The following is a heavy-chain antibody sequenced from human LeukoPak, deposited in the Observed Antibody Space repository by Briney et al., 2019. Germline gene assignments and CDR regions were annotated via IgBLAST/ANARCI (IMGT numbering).Heavy chain of an antibody. CDR2: ISSSSSYI. CDR3: ARDLILGYSSGWSPDY. J-gene: IGHJ4*02. V-gene: IGHV3-21*01. Sequence: GGSLRLSCAASGLTFSSYSMNWVRQAPGKGLEWVSSISSSSSYICYADSVKGRFTISRDNAKNSLYLQMNSLRAEDTAVYYCARDLILGYSSGWSPDYWGQGTLVTVSS. CDR1: GLTFSSYS. D-gene: IGHD6-19*01.